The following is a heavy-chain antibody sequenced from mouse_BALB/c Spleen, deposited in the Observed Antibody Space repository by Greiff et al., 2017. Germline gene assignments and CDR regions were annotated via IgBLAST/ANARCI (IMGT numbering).Heavy chain of an antibody. Sequence: DVMLVESGGGLVQPGGSLKLSCAASGFTFSSYTMSWVRQTPEKRLEWVAYISNGGGSTYYPDTVKGRFTISRDNAKNTLYLQMSSLKSEDTAMYYCARRGDYYAMDYWGQGTSVTLSS. CDR1: GFTFSSYT. V-gene: IGHV5-12-2*01. CDR2: ISNGGGST. CDR3: ARRGDYYAMDY. J-gene: IGHJ4*01.